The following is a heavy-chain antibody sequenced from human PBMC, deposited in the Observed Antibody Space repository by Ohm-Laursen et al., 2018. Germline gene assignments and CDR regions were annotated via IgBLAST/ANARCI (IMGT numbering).Heavy chain of an antibody. Sequence: ATVKISCKASGYTFTSYYMHWVRQAPGQGLEWMGIINPSGGSTSYAQKFQGRVTMTRDTSTSTVYMELSSLRSEDTAVYYCARASGWDALDYWGQGTLVTVSS. J-gene: IGHJ4*02. CDR3: ARASGWDALDY. D-gene: IGHD6-19*01. V-gene: IGHV1-46*01. CDR1: GYTFTSYY. CDR2: INPSGGST.